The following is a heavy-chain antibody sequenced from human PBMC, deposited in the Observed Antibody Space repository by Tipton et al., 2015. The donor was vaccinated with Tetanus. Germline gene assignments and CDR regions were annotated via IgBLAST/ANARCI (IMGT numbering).Heavy chain of an antibody. V-gene: IGHV4-39*01. Sequence: GLVKPSETLSLTCSVSGGPIRDSDYYWGWVRLPPGKGLEWIGTIFYSGSTYCSPSLKSRVTTSIDSSKNQLSLRLTSVTAADTAVYYCAGPTLAHDAFDFWGQGTMVTVS. CDR3: AGPTLAHDAFDF. CDR1: GGPIRDSDYY. CDR2: IFYSGST. D-gene: IGHD5-12*01. J-gene: IGHJ3*01.